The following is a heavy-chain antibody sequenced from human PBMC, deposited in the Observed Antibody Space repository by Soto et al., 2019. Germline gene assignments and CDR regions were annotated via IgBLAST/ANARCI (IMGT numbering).Heavy chain of an antibody. Sequence: QVQLQKSGPGLVKPSETLSLTCTVSGGSINSYYWSWIRQPPGKGLEWIGYIYYSGSTNYNPSLKSRVTISVDTSKNQFSLTLSSVTAADTAVYYCARLYGLDAFDIWGQGTMVTVSS. CDR3: ARLYGLDAFDI. V-gene: IGHV4-59*08. CDR1: GGSINSYY. J-gene: IGHJ3*02. CDR2: IYYSGST. D-gene: IGHD3-16*02.